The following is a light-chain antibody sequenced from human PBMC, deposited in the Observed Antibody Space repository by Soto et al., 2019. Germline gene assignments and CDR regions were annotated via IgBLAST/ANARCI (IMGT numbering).Light chain of an antibody. Sequence: EIVLMQSPGTLSLSPGERATLSCRASQSVSSSYLAWYQHKPGQAPRLLIYGASSRATGIPDRFSGSGTGTDFTLTISRLEPEDFAVYYCQQYGASPRTFGQGTKVDIK. CDR2: GAS. CDR1: QSVSSSY. V-gene: IGKV3-20*01. CDR3: QQYGASPRT. J-gene: IGKJ1*01.